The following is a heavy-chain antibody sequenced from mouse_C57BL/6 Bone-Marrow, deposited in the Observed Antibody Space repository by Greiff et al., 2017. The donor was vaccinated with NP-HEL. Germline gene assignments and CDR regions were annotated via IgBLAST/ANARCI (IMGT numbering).Heavy chain of an antibody. J-gene: IGHJ3*01. CDR1: GFTFSDYG. Sequence: EVKLQESGGGLVKPGGSLKLSCAASGFTFSDYGMHWVRQAPEKGLEWVAYISSGSSTIYYADTVKGRFTISRDNAKNTLFLQMTSLRSEDTAMYYCARPPYSNYLAYWGQGTLVTVSA. V-gene: IGHV5-17*01. CDR3: ARPPYSNYLAY. CDR2: ISSGSSTI. D-gene: IGHD2-5*01.